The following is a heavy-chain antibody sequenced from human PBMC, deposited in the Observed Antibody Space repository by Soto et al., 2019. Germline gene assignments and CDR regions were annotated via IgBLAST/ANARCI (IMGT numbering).Heavy chain of an antibody. J-gene: IGHJ1*01. CDR2: IHSSGSI. CDR3: ARDLDGLHDDTSGPFPRPG. CDR1: GGSVTSYH. V-gene: IGHV4-4*09. Sequence: SETLSLTCVVSGGSVTSYHWSWIRQAPGRGLEWIGYIHSSGSIYYNPSLKSRATMSIDTAGNQFSLKVSSVTVADTAVYYCARDLDGLHDDTSGPFPRPGWGQGTLVTVSS. D-gene: IGHD3-22*01.